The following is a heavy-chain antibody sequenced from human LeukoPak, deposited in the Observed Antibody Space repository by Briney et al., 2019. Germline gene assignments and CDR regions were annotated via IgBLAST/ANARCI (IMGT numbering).Heavy chain of an antibody. CDR2: IRNKANSYTT. J-gene: IGHJ4*02. V-gene: IGHV3-72*01. D-gene: IGHD3-3*01. Sequence: GSLRLSCATSGFTFSDHYMDCVRQAPGKGLEWVGRIRNKANSYTTEYAASVKGRFTISRDDSKNSLYLQMNSLKTEDTAVYYCAKVGAYYDFWSGYYWGQGTLVTVSS. CDR1: GFTFSDHY. CDR3: AKVGAYYDFWSGYY.